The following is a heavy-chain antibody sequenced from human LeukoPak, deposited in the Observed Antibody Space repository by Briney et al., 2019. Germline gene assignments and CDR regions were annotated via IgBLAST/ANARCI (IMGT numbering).Heavy chain of an antibody. CDR3: AKIYCSDITCYLDF. Sequence: SETLSLTCAVSGGSISSSNWWTWVRQSPGKGLEWIGEISSHSGSANYNPSLMRRVTISVDESKNQFSLRLSSVTAADTAVYYCAKIYCSDITCYLDFWGQGTLVTVSS. J-gene: IGHJ4*02. V-gene: IGHV4-4*02. D-gene: IGHD2-15*01. CDR2: ISSHSGSA. CDR1: GGSISSSNW.